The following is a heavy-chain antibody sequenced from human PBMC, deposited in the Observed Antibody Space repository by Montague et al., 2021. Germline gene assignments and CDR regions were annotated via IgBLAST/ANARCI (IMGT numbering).Heavy chain of an antibody. Sequence: SETLSLTCTVTGGSISEFYWSWIQQSPEKGLEWIGYIYDSGTTNYNPSLKNRVTISADTSMNQFSLNPRSVTAADTAVYFCARRLGIRAPFDYWGQGTLVTVSS. CDR3: ARRLGIRAPFDY. J-gene: IGHJ4*02. V-gene: IGHV4-59*08. CDR1: GGSISEFY. CDR2: IYDSGTT. D-gene: IGHD7-27*01.